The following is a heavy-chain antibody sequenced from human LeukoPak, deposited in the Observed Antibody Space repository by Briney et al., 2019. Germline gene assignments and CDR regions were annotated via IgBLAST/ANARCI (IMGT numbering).Heavy chain of an antibody. V-gene: IGHV1-46*01. CDR2: INPSGGST. CDR3: ARVGTGYCSGGSCYSGTPPSFDY. Sequence: ASVKVSCKASGYTFTGYYMQWVRQAPGQGLERMGIINPSGGSTSYAQKFQGRVTMTRDTSTSTVYMELSSLRSEDTAVYYCARVGTGYCSGGSCYSGTPPSFDYWGQGTLVTVSS. D-gene: IGHD2-15*01. CDR1: GYTFTGYY. J-gene: IGHJ4*02.